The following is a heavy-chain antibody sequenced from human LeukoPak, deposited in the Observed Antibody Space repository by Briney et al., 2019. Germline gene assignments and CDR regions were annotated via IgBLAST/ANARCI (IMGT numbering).Heavy chain of an antibody. CDR2: IYKDGST. Sequence: GGSLRLSCAASGFIFGDYNMNWVRQAPGKGLEWVSVIYKDGSTYYADSVKGRFTISRDNSKNTVYLQMNSLRAEDTAVYYCARGYCSGRSCYMWYSDYWGQGTLVTVSS. CDR3: ARGYCSGRSCYMWYSDY. D-gene: IGHD2-15*01. J-gene: IGHJ4*02. CDR1: GFIFGDYN. V-gene: IGHV3-53*01.